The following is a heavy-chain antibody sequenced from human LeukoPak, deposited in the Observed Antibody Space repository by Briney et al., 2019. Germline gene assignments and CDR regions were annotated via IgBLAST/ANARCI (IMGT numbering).Heavy chain of an antibody. CDR1: CGSINSYY. J-gene: IGHJ4*02. V-gene: IGHV4-59*01. CDR2: IYYSGST. D-gene: IGHD6-13*01. CDR3: ARGGIAAAFLDY. Sequence: SETLSLTCTVSCGSINSYYWSWIRQPPGKGLEWIGYIYYSGSTNYSPSLKSRVTISVDTSKNQFSLKLSSVTAADTVVYYCARGGIAAAFLDYWGQGTLVTVSS.